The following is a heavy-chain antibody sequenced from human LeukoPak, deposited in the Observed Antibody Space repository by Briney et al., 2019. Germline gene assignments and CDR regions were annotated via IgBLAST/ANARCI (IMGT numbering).Heavy chain of an antibody. CDR3: ARVFAYGGSYFDY. J-gene: IGHJ4*02. CDR2: IYYSGST. CDR1: GGSISSGSYY. V-gene: IGHV4-61*01. Sequence: SETLSLTWTVSGGSISSGSYYWSWIRQPPGKGLEWIGYIYYSGSTNYNPSLKSRVTISVDTSKNQFSLKLSSVTAADTAVYDCARVFAYGGSYFDYWGQGTLVTVSS. D-gene: IGHD4-23*01.